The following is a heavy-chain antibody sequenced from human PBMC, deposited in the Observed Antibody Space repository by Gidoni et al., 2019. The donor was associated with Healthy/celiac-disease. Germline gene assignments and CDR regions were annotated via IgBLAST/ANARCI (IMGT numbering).Heavy chain of an antibody. CDR3: ASEDGVCGGDCYDYYYYGMDV. D-gene: IGHD2-21*02. V-gene: IGHV1-69*01. CDR2: IIPIFGTA. Sequence: QVQLVQSGAEVKKPGSSVKVSCKASGVTFSSYAISWVRQAPGQGLEWMGGIIPIFGTANDAQKFQGRVTITADESTSTAYMELSSLRSEDTAVYYCASEDGVCGGDCYDYYYYGMDVWGQGTTVTVSS. J-gene: IGHJ6*02. CDR1: GVTFSSYA.